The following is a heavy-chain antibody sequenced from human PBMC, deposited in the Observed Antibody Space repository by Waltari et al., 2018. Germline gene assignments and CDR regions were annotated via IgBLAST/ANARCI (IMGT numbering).Heavy chain of an antibody. CDR3: ARAVVATFLWDRPNFDY. CDR1: GYTFTSYA. V-gene: IGHV7-4-1*02. Sequence: QVQLVQSGSELKKPGASVKVSCKASGYTFTSYAMNWVRQAPGQGLEWMGWINANTGNPTYAEGFTGRFVFSLDTSVSTAYLQISSLKAEDTAVYYCARAVVATFLWDRPNFDYWGQGTLVTVSS. J-gene: IGHJ4*02. CDR2: INANTGNP. D-gene: IGHD5-12*01.